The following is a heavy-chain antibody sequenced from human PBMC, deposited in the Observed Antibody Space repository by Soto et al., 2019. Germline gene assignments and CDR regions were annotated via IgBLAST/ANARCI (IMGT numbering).Heavy chain of an antibody. CDR3: ARGANSSQRYYYYGMDV. V-gene: IGHV3-33*01. J-gene: IGHJ6*02. CDR2: IWYDGSNK. Sequence: GGSLRLSCAASGFTFSSYGMHWVRQAPGKGLEWVAVIWYDGSNKYYADSVKGRFTISRDNSKNTLYLQMNSLRAEDTAVYYCARGANSSQRYYYYGMDVWGQGTTVTVSS. D-gene: IGHD6-13*01. CDR1: GFTFSSYG.